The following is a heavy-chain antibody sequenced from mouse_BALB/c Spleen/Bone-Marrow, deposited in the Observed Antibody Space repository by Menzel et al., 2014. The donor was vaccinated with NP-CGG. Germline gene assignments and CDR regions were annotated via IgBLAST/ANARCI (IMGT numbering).Heavy chain of an antibody. CDR2: IWGDGST. Sequence: QVQLKESGPGLVSPSQSLSIPCTVSGFSLTGYGLSWVRQPPGKGLEWLGVIWGDGSTDYNSALKSRLSITKDNSKSQVFLKMSSLQTDDTARYYCARDSFLITRALDYWGQGTSVTVSS. D-gene: IGHD2-4*01. V-gene: IGHV2-6-7*01. CDR1: GFSLTGYG. J-gene: IGHJ4*01. CDR3: ARDSFLITRALDY.